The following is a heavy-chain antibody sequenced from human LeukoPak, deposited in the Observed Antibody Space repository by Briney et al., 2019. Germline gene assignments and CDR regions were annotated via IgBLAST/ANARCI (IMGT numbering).Heavy chain of an antibody. J-gene: IGHJ4*02. D-gene: IGHD6-19*01. CDR1: GGSISSYY. CDR2: IYYSGST. Sequence: SETLSLTCTVSGGSISSYYWSWIRQPPGKGLEWIGYIYYSGSTNYNPSLKSRVTISVDTSKNQFSLKLSSVTAADTAVYYCARTLYSSGWYSAFDYWGQGTLVTVSS. V-gene: IGHV4-59*01. CDR3: ARTLYSSGWYSAFDY.